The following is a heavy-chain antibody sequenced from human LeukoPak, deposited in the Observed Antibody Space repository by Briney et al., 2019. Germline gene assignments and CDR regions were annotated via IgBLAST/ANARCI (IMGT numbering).Heavy chain of an antibody. D-gene: IGHD4-17*01. CDR2: IYSGGST. V-gene: IGHV3-66*01. J-gene: IGHJ6*03. Sequence: PGGSLRLSCAASGFTFSDYYMSWVRQAPGKGLEWVSVIYSGGSTYYADSVKGRFTISRDNSKNTLYLQMNSLRAEDTAVYYCARGGHDYGDYVDYYYMDVWGKGTTVTISS. CDR3: ARGGHDYGDYVDYYYMDV. CDR1: GFTFSDYY.